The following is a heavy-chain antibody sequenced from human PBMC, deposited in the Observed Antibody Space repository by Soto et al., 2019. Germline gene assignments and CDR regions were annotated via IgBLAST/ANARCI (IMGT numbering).Heavy chain of an antibody. CDR2: INHSGST. J-gene: IGHJ6*04. Sequence: SETLSLTCSVYGGSFSDYYWSWIRQPPGKGLEWIGEINHSGSTSYNPSLKSRVTISVHTSKNQFSLKLSSVTAADTAVYYCARARKGSGSDYYYHYGMDVWGKGTTVTVS. CDR1: GGSFSDYY. D-gene: IGHD3-3*01. CDR3: ARARKGSGSDYYYHYGMDV. V-gene: IGHV4-34*01.